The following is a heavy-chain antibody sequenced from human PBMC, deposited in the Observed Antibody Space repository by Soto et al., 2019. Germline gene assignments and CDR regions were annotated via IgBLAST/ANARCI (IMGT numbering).Heavy chain of an antibody. CDR1: GFIFSDYS. Sequence: PGGSLRLSCTPSGFIFSDYSMNWVRQAPGKGLEWIPYITTTSSTMYYADSVKGRFTISRDNAKNSLYLQMNSLRDEDTAVYYCARDSSGRQYYGMDVWGQGTKVTVSS. CDR2: ITTTSSTM. V-gene: IGHV3-48*02. J-gene: IGHJ6*02. D-gene: IGHD3-22*01. CDR3: ARDSSGRQYYGMDV.